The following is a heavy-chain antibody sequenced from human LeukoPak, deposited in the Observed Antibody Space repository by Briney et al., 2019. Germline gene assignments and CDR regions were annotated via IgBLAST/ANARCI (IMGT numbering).Heavy chain of an antibody. CDR1: GYSFTSGHY. J-gene: IGHJ4*02. CDR3: ARYCTSTTCILRGFDY. Sequence: SETLSLTCSVSGYSFTSGHYWGWIRQPPGKGLEWIANIYHTGSAHYNPSLKSRVTISVDTSTNQFSLKLSSVTATDTAVYYCARYCTSTTCILRGFDYWGQGTLVTVSS. D-gene: IGHD2-2*01. V-gene: IGHV4-38-2*01. CDR2: IYHTGSA.